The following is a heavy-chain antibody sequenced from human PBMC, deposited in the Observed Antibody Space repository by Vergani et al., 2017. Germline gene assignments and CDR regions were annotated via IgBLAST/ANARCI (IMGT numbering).Heavy chain of an antibody. V-gene: IGHV5-10-1*01. Sequence: EVQLVQSGAEVKKPGESLRISCKGSGYSFTSYWISWVRQMPGKGLEWMGRIDPSDSYTNYSPSFQGHVTISADKSISTAYLQWSSLKASDTAMYYCARREGSCWYFYYYGMDVWGQGTTVTVSS. CDR3: ARREGSCWYFYYYGMDV. J-gene: IGHJ6*02. CDR2: IDPSDSYT. CDR1: GYSFTSYW. D-gene: IGHD6-13*01.